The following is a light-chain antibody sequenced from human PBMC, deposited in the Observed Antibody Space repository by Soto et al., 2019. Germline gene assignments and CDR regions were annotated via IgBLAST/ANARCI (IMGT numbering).Light chain of an antibody. V-gene: IGKV3-20*01. Sequence: IVLTQSPDTLSLSPGEIATLYCRASQSVSSNYLAWYQKRHGQAPRILIYGASSRATGIPDRFSGSGSGTDFSLTISRLEPEDVAVYYCQQYGVPPRTFGQGTKVDIK. CDR3: QQYGVPPRT. CDR2: GAS. J-gene: IGKJ1*01. CDR1: QSVSSNY.